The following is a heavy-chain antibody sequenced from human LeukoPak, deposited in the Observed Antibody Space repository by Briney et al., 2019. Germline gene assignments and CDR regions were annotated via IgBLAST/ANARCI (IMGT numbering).Heavy chain of an antibody. CDR2: INPSGGST. Sequence: ASVKVSCKASGYTFTSYYMHWVRQAPGQGLEWMGIINPSGGSTSYAQKFQGRVTMTRDTSTSTVYMELSSLRSEDTAVYYCALDGMITFGGVIGGMDVWGQGTTVTVS. J-gene: IGHJ6*02. D-gene: IGHD3-16*02. V-gene: IGHV1-46*01. CDR3: ALDGMITFGGVIGGMDV. CDR1: GYTFTSYY.